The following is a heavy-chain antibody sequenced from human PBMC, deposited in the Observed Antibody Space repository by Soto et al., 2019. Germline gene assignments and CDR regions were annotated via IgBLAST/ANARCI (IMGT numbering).Heavy chain of an antibody. CDR2: MNPNSGNT. CDR3: ARYWIGHYYYYGMDV. J-gene: IGHJ6*02. D-gene: IGHD1-1*01. Sequence: ASVKVSCKASGYTFTSYDINWARQATGQGLEWMGWMNPNSGNTGYAQKFQGRVTMTRNTSISTAYMELSSLRSEDTAVYYCARYWIGHYYYYGMDVWGQGTTVTVSS. V-gene: IGHV1-8*01. CDR1: GYTFTSYD.